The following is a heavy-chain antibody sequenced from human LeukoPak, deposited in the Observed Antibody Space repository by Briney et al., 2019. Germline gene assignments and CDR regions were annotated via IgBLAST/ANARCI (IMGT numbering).Heavy chain of an antibody. CDR3: ARVFHPTSSQFYFDY. CDR1: GGSISSNSYY. J-gene: IGHJ4*02. D-gene: IGHD2-2*01. V-gene: IGHV4-39*07. CDR2: IYYSGST. Sequence: SETLSLTCTVSGGSISSNSYYWDWIRQPPGKGLEWIGTIYYSGSTSYNPSLKSRVTISVDTSKNQFSLKLSSVTAADTAVYYCARVFHPTSSQFYFDYWGQGTLVTVPS.